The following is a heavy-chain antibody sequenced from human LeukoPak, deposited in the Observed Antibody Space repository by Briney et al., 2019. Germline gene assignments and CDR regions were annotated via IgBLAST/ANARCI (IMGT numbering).Heavy chain of an antibody. V-gene: IGHV3-74*01. CDR1: GFTFSSYW. J-gene: IGHJ4*02. CDR3: ADSNFDY. Sequence: GESLKISCAASGFTFSSYWMHWVRQAPGKGLVWVSRINSDGSSTTYADSVKGRFTISRDNAKNTLYLQMNSLRAEDTAVYYCADSNFDYWGQGTLVTVSS. D-gene: IGHD5-18*01. CDR2: INSDGSST.